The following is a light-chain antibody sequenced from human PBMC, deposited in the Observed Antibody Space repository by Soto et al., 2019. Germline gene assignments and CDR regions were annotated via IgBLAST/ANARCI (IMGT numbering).Light chain of an antibody. CDR3: GSFTTSSTVV. Sequence: QSALTQPASVSGSPGQSITISCTGSSSDVGAYNYVSWYQQHPDKAPKLMIYDVSDRPSGVSNHFSASKSGNTASLTISGLQAEDEAEYYCGSFTTSSTVVFGTGTKLTVL. CDR1: SSDVGAYNY. V-gene: IGLV2-14*03. J-gene: IGLJ1*01. CDR2: DVS.